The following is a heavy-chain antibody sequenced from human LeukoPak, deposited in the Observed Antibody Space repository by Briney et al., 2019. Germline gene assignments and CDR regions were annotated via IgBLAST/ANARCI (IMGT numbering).Heavy chain of an antibody. CDR3: AKATYGGSTEFDY. CDR2: ISGSGGST. CDR1: GFTFSSYG. V-gene: IGHV3-23*01. Sequence: GGSLRLSCAASGFTFSSYGMHWVSQAPGKGLEWVSAISGSGGSTYYADSVKGRFTISRDNSKNTLYLQMNSLRAEDTAVYYCAKATYGGSTEFDYWGQGTLVTVSS. D-gene: IGHD4-23*01. J-gene: IGHJ4*02.